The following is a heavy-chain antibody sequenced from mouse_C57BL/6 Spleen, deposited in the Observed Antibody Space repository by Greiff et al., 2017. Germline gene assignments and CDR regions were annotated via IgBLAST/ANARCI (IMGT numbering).Heavy chain of an antibody. V-gene: IGHV2-9-1*01. Sequence: VKLQESGPGLVAPSQSLSITCTVSGFSLPSYAISWVRQPPGKGLAWLGVIWTGGGTNYTSALKSRLSISKDNSKSQVFLKMNSLQTDDTARYYCARFLYDYDRAMDYWGQGTSVTVSS. CDR1: GFSLPSYA. CDR2: IWTGGGT. D-gene: IGHD2-4*01. J-gene: IGHJ4*01. CDR3: ARFLYDYDRAMDY.